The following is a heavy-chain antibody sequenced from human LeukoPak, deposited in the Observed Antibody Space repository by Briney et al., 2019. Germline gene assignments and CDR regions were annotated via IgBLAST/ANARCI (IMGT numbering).Heavy chain of an antibody. D-gene: IGHD3-16*01. CDR2: INYDGSNR. CDR1: GFSLINYG. J-gene: IGHJ4*02. Sequence: HPGGSLRLSCAASGFSLINYGLHWVRQGPGKGLEWLAVINYDGSNRYYADSVKGRFTISKDSSENTLYLQMNSLRADDTAVYYCARWGGTRQFYFDYWGQGTLATVSS. CDR3: ARWGGTRQFYFDY. V-gene: IGHV3-33*01.